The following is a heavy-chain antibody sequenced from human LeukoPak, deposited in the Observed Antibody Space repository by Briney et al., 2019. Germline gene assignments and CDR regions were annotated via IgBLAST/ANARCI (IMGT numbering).Heavy chain of an antibody. Sequence: KASETLSLTCAVYGGSFSGYYWSWIRRPPGKGLEWIGEINHSGSTNYNPSLKSRVTISVDTSKNQFSLKLSSVTAADTAVYYCARDETVTRNPYYFDYWGQGTLVTVSS. V-gene: IGHV4-34*01. CDR2: INHSGST. CDR1: GGSFSGYY. D-gene: IGHD4-17*01. J-gene: IGHJ4*02. CDR3: ARDETVTRNPYYFDY.